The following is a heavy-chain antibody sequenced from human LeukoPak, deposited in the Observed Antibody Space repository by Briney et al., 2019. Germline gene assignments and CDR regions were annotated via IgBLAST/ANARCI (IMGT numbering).Heavy chain of an antibody. Sequence: ASVKVSCKASGYTFTSYGISWVRQAPGQGLEWMGWISAYNGNTNYAQKLQGRVTMTTDTSTSTAYMELRSLRSDDTAVYYCARDGGFYCSGGSCYEGPARAFDYWGQRTLVTISS. V-gene: IGHV1-18*01. D-gene: IGHD2-15*01. J-gene: IGHJ4*02. CDR3: ARDGGFYCSGGSCYEGPARAFDY. CDR1: GYTFTSYG. CDR2: ISAYNGNT.